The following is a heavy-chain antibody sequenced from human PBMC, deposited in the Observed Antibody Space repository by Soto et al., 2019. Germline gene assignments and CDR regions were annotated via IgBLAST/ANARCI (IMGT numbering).Heavy chain of an antibody. V-gene: IGHV1-2*04. CDR2: INPNSGGT. CDR3: ARDLRYCSSTSCYAGLGWFDP. CDR1: GYTFTGYY. J-gene: IGHJ5*02. Sequence: QVQLVQSGAEVKKPGASVKVSCKASGYTFTGYYMHWVRQAPGQGLEWMGWINPNSGGTNYAQKFQGWVTMTRDTSISTAYMELSRLRSDDTAVYYGARDLRYCSSTSCYAGLGWFDPWGQGTLVTVSS. D-gene: IGHD2-2*01.